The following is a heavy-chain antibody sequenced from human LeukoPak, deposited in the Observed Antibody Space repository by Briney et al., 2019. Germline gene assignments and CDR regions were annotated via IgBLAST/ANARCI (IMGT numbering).Heavy chain of an antibody. J-gene: IGHJ4*02. D-gene: IGHD6-13*01. CDR2: IYSGGST. CDR1: GFPVSSNY. Sequence: GSLRTSFAASGFPVSSNYLSWGRPASGKGLEGVSVIYSGGSTYYADSVKGRFTISRDNSKNTLYLQMNSLRAEDTAVYYCANSRRAAGTRGFDYWGQGTLVTVSS. V-gene: IGHV3-53*01. CDR3: ANSRRAAGTRGFDY.